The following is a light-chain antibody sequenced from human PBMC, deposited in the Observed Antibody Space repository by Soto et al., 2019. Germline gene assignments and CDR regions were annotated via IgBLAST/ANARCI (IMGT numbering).Light chain of an antibody. CDR1: RDVGSD. CDR3: QQSYSTPLT. CDR2: AAS. V-gene: IGKV1-39*01. Sequence: HMTQSPSSLAASVGEKIIITCRASRDVGSDVSWYQQKPGQXXKXXIYAASNLYTGVPSRFSGSRSGTELTITISSLQPEDCATYDCQQSYSTPLTFGGGTKVDIK. J-gene: IGKJ4*01.